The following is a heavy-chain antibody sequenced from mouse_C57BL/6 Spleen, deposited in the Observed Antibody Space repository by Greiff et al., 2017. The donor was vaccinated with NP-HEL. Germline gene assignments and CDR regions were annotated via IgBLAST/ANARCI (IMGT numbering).Heavy chain of an antibody. CDR3: ARTYSAWFAY. D-gene: IGHD2-12*01. J-gene: IGHJ3*01. CDR1: GFSLNSYG. CDR2: IWSGGST. V-gene: IGHV2-2*01. Sequence: QVHVKQSGPGLVQSSQSLSITCTVSGFSLNSYGVHWVRQSPGKGLEWLGVIWSGGSTDYNAAFISRLSISKDNSKSQVFFKMNSLQGDDTAIYYCARTYSAWFAYWGQGTLVTVSA.